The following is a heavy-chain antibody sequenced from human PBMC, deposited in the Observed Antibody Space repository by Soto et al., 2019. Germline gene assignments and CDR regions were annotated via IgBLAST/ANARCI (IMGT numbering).Heavy chain of an antibody. CDR3: AKLTTHMIGAFDY. V-gene: IGHV3-23*01. D-gene: IGHD3-22*01. J-gene: IGHJ4*02. CDR1: GFTFSSYA. Sequence: EVQLLESGGGLVQPGGSLRLSCAASGFTFSSYAMSWVRQAPGKGLEWVSAISGSGGSTYYADSVKGRFTISGDNSKNTLYLQMNSLRAEDTAVYYCAKLTTHMIGAFDYWGQGTLVTVFS. CDR2: ISGSGGST.